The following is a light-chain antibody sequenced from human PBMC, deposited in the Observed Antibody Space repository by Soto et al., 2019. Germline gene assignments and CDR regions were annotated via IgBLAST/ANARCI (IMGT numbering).Light chain of an antibody. Sequence: QLVLTQPASVSGSPGQSITISCTGTSSDVGGYNFISWYQHHPGKAPKLVIYDVNNRPSGISYRFSGSKSGNTASLTISGLQAEDEADYYCASYTRTTTLVFGGGTKLTVL. CDR3: ASYTRTTTLV. CDR2: DVN. V-gene: IGLV2-14*01. J-gene: IGLJ2*01. CDR1: SSDVGGYNF.